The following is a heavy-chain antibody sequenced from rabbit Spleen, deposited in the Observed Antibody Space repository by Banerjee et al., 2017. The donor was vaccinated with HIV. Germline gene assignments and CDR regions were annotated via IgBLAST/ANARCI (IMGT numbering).Heavy chain of an antibody. D-gene: IGHD5-1*01. J-gene: IGHJ4*01. Sequence: QSLEESGGDLVKPGASLTLTCTTSGIDFNSGHDMCWVRQAPGKGLEWIGCINVGSGVTYYASWAKGRFTISKTSSTTVTLQMTSLTAADTATYFCARHRISYSTAFNLWGPGTLVTVS. CDR2: INVGSGVT. CDR1: GIDFNSGHD. CDR3: ARHRISYSTAFNL. V-gene: IGHV1S40*01.